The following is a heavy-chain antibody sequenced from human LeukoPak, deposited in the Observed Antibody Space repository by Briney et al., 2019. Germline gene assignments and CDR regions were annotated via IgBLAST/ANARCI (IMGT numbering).Heavy chain of an antibody. Sequence: SETLSLTCTVSGGSISSYYWSWIRKPPGKGLEWIGYIYYSGSTNYNPSLKSRVTISVDTSKNQFSLKLSSVTAADTAVYYCARTYYYDSSGYRYMDVWGKGTTVTVSS. CDR2: IYYSGST. CDR1: GGSISSYY. D-gene: IGHD3-22*01. J-gene: IGHJ6*03. CDR3: ARTYYYDSSGYRYMDV. V-gene: IGHV4-59*01.